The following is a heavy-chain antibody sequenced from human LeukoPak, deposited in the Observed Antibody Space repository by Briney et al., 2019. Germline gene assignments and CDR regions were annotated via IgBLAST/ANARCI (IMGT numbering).Heavy chain of an antibody. V-gene: IGHV4-59*08. D-gene: IGHD2-2*01. J-gene: IGHJ5*02. CDR2: IYYSGNT. Sequence: ETLSLTCTVSGGSINNYYWSWIRQPPGKGLEWIGYIYYSGNTNYNPSLKSRVTISVDTSKNQFSLKLSSVTAADTAVYYCARGGVAIPAANNWFDPWGQGTLVTVSS. CDR3: ARGGVAIPAANNWFDP. CDR1: GGSINNYY.